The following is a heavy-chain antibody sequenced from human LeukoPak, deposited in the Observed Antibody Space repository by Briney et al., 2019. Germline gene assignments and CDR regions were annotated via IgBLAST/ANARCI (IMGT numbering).Heavy chain of an antibody. CDR1: GFTFSSYV. J-gene: IGHJ4*02. V-gene: IGHV3-23*01. Sequence: PRGSLRLSCAASGFTFSSYVMSWVCQAPGKGLEWVSTITSGGSTYYAHSVKGRFTISRDNSKNMLHLQMKSLRAEDTAVYYCATRGTTATKYFEHWGQGTLVTVSS. CDR3: ATRGTTATKYFEH. D-gene: IGHD1-1*01. CDR2: ITSGGST.